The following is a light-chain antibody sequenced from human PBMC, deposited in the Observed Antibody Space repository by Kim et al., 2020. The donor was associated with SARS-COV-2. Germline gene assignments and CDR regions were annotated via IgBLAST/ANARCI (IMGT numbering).Light chain of an antibody. CDR3: QGWDSSSDPLV. CDR2: YDS. Sequence: SYELTQPPSVSVAPGKTARITCGGNNIGSKSVYWYQQKPGQAPVLVIYYDSDRPSGIPERFSGSNSGNTATLTISRGEAGDEADYYCQGWDSSSDPLVFGGGTQLTVL. V-gene: IGLV3-21*04. J-gene: IGLJ2*01. CDR1: NIGSKS.